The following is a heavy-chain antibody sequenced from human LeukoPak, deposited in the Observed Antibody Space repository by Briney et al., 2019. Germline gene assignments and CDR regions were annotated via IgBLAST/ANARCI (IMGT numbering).Heavy chain of an antibody. V-gene: IGHV3-74*01. CDR1: GFTFSSFW. J-gene: IGHJ6*04. Sequence: GGSLRLSCAASGFTFSSFWMHWVRQAPGKGLVLVSRITRDGSSTTYADSVKGRFTTSRDNAKNTLYLQMDSLRDDDTAVYYCARDPGYESWSPFWGGMDVWGNGTTVIVSS. CDR3: ARDPGYESWSPFWGGMDV. D-gene: IGHD3-16*01. CDR2: ITRDGSST.